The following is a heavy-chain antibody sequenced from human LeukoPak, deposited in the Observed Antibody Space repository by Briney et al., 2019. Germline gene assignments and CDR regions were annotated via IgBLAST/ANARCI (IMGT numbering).Heavy chain of an antibody. CDR1: GFTFSDYG. D-gene: IGHD2-2*01. J-gene: IGHJ4*02. CDR2: ISYDGNSK. CDR3: AKSGCSNTNCYLNY. V-gene: IGHV3-30*18. Sequence: GGSLRLSCAASGFTFSDYGMHWVRQAPGKGLEWVAVISYDGNSKYYADSVKGRFTISRDNSKNTLYLQMNSLRAEDTGVYHCAKSGCSNTNCYLNYWGRGPLVTVSS.